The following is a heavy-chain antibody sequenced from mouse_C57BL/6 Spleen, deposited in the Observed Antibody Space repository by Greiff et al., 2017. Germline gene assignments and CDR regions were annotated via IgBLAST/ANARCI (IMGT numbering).Heavy chain of an antibody. V-gene: IGHV1-50*01. CDR1: GYTFTSYW. Sequence: QVQLQQPGAELVKPGASVKLSCKASGYTFTSYWMQWVKQRPGQGLEWIGEIDPSDSYTNYNQTFKGKATLTVDTSSSTAYMQLSSLTSEDSAVYYCARRRADYWGQGTTLTVSS. CDR3: ARRRADY. J-gene: IGHJ2*01. CDR2: IDPSDSYT. D-gene: IGHD3-1*01.